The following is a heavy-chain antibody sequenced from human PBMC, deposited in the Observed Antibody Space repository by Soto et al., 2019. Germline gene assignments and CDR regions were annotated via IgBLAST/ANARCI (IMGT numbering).Heavy chain of an antibody. Sequence: LSLTCTVSGGSLNSSSHYWSWIRQPPGKGLEWIGYIHYFGSTKYNPSLESRVVISVDTSKNQFSLKVPSVTAADTAIYFCARGGSYVGFDSWGQGARVTVSS. CDR1: GGSLNSSSHY. CDR3: ARGGSYVGFDS. V-gene: IGHV4-61*01. J-gene: IGHJ4*02. CDR2: IHYFGST. D-gene: IGHD1-26*01.